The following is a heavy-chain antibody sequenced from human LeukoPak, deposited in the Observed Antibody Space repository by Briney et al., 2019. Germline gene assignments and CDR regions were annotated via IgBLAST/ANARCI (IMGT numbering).Heavy chain of an antibody. J-gene: IGHJ6*02. D-gene: IGHD2-2*01. V-gene: IGHV3-21*01. CDR2: ISSSSSYI. CDR3: ARVRAGYCTSTSCYTGMDV. CDR1: GFTFSSYS. Sequence: GGSLRLSCAASGFTFSSYSMNWVRQAPGKGLEWVSSISSSSSYIYYANSVKGRFTISRDNAKNSLYLQMNSVRAGDTAVYYCARVRAGYCTSTSCYTGMDVWGQGTTVTVSS.